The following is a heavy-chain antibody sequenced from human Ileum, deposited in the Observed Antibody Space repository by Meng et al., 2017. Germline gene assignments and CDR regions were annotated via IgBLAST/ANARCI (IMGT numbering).Heavy chain of an antibody. V-gene: IGHV4-4*07. CDR1: GGSISSYY. J-gene: IGHJ5*02. D-gene: IGHD4-17*01. CDR2: IYTSGST. CDR3: ARDVVPTVTYYYNWFDP. Sequence: QVHVKRAGPGPVNPSETLALTCTVSGGSISSYYWSWIRQPAGKGLEWIGRIYTSGSTNYNPSLKSRVTMSVDTSKNQFSLKLSSVTAADTAVYYCARDVVPTVTYYYNWFDPWGQGTLVTVSS.